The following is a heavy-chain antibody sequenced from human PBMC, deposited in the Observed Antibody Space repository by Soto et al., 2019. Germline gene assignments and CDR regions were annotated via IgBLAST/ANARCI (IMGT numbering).Heavy chain of an antibody. D-gene: IGHD3-22*01. V-gene: IGHV1-58*01. Sequence: SVKVSCKASGFTFTSSAVQWVRQARGQRLEWIGWIVVGSGNTNYAQKFQERVTITRDMSTSTAYMELSSLRSEDTAVYYCAAMTDYYDSSGYYQQPYAFDIWGQGTMVTV. CDR3: AAMTDYYDSSGYYQQPYAFDI. CDR2: IVVGSGNT. J-gene: IGHJ3*02. CDR1: GFTFTSSA.